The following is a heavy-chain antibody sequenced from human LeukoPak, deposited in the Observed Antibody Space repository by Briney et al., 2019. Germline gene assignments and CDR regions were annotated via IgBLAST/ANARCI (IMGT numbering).Heavy chain of an antibody. V-gene: IGHV4-59*01. CDR3: ARDSYGSGSYLPGAFDI. Sequence: PSETLSLTCTVSGGSISSYYWSWIRQPPGKGLEWIGYIYYSGSTNYNPSLKSRVTISVDTSKNQFSLKLSSVTAADTAVYYCARDSYGSGSYLPGAFDIWGQGTMVTVSS. J-gene: IGHJ3*02. CDR1: GGSISSYY. CDR2: IYYSGST. D-gene: IGHD3-10*01.